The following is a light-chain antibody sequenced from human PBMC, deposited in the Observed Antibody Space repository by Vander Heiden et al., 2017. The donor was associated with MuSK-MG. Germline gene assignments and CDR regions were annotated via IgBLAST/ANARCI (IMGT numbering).Light chain of an antibody. CDR1: QDISNY. J-gene: IGKJ4*01. Sequence: DIQMTQSPSSLSASVGDRVTITCQASQDISNYLNWYQQKPGKAPKLLIYDASNLETGVTSRFSGSGDGTDVTFTISSRQPEDIATYYCQQEYNLPPEITFGGGTRVEIK. V-gene: IGKV1-33*01. CDR3: QQEYNLPPEIT. CDR2: DAS.